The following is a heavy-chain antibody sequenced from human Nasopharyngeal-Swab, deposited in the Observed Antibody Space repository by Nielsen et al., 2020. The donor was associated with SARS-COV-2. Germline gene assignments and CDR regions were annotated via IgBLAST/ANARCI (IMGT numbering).Heavy chain of an antibody. CDR3: TRSLGAEVLAVEHY. Sequence: GGSLRLSCAASGFVFGSYTMNWVRQAPGKGLEWVSSISSTSRYIFYADSVRGRFTTSRDNAKKAVFLQMDSLKVEDTAVYYCTRSLGAEVLAVEHYWGQGTPVTVSS. CDR1: GFVFGSYT. CDR2: ISSTSRYI. V-gene: IGHV3-21*01. J-gene: IGHJ4*02. D-gene: IGHD4-17*01.